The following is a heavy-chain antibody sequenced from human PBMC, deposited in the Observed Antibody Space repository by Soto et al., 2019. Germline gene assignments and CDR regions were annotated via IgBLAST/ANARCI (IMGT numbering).Heavy chain of an antibody. Sequence: QITLRESGPTRVRPTQTLTLTCTFSGFSLSTSGVGVGWLRQPPGKALAHLALIYLDDDKRYSQSLKSRLSISKNSFLNQVGLTRTNMDPADTAIYYCAHRAGLQGNWNGGSFAFWGQGALVTVSS. D-gene: IGHD1-1*01. CDR1: GFSLSTSGVG. V-gene: IGHV2-5*02. CDR3: AHRAGLQGNWNGGSFAF. J-gene: IGHJ4*01. CDR2: IYLDDDK.